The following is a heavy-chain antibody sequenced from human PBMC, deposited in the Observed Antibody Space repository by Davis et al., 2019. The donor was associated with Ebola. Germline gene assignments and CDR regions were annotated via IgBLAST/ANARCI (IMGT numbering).Heavy chain of an antibody. CDR3: ARHLYGEGAFDI. D-gene: IGHD3-10*01. J-gene: IGHJ3*02. V-gene: IGHV3-7*01. Sequence: GESLKISCAASGFTFNSYWMSWVRQAPGKGLEWVANIKQDGSEKYYVDSVKGRFTISRDNAKNSLYLQMNSLRAEDTAVYYCARHLYGEGAFDIWGQGTMVTVSS. CDR1: GFTFNSYW. CDR2: IKQDGSEK.